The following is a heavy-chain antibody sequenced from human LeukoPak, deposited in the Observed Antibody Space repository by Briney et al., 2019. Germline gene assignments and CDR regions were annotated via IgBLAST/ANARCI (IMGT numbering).Heavy chain of an antibody. CDR1: GYSISSGYY. CDR2: IYHSGST. D-gene: IGHD2-2*01. V-gene: IGHV4-38-2*02. CDR3: ARDTVYCSSTSCLEYFDY. Sequence: SETLSLTCTVSGYSISSGYYWGWIRQPPGKGLEWIGSIYHSGSTYYNPSLKSRVTISVDTSKNQFSLKLSSVTAADTAVYYCARDTVYCSSTSCLEYFDYWGQGTLVTVSS. J-gene: IGHJ4*02.